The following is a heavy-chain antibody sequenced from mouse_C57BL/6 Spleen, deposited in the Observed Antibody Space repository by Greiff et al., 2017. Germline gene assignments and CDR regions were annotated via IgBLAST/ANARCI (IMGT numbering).Heavy chain of an antibody. J-gene: IGHJ2*01. D-gene: IGHD1-1*01. CDR3: ARSTTVVAPYFDY. CDR2: IHPNSGST. Sequence: VKLQQPGAELVKPGASVKLSCKASGYTFTSYWMHWVKQRPGQGLEWIGMIHPNSGSTNYNEKFKSKATLTVDKSSSTAYRQLSSLTSEDSAVYYCARSTTVVAPYFDYWGQGTTLTVSS. CDR1: GYTFTSYW. V-gene: IGHV1-64*01.